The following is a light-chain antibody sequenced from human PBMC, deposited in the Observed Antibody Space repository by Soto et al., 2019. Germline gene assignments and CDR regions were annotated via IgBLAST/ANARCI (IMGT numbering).Light chain of an antibody. Sequence: EIVLTQSPATLSLSPGERATLSCRASQSLDSYLAWYQQKPGQPPRLLIYDASSRATGIPARFSGRGSGTDFTLTISRLESEDFAVYYCQQRSDWQITFGGGTKVEIK. CDR2: DAS. V-gene: IGKV3-11*01. CDR1: QSLDSY. J-gene: IGKJ4*01. CDR3: QQRSDWQIT.